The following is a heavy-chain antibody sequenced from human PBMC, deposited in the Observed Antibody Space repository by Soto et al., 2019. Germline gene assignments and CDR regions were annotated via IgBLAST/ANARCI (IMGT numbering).Heavy chain of an antibody. J-gene: IGHJ6*02. CDR3: ARDRLVVVPAAILYYYGMDV. V-gene: IGHV4-4*02. CDR1: CGSISSSNW. Sequence: SETLSLPCAVSCGSISSSNWWGWVRQPPGKGLDWIGEIYHSGSTNYNPSLKSRVTISVDKSKNQFSLKLSSVTAADTAVYYCARDRLVVVPAAILYYYGMDVWGQGTTVTVSS. CDR2: IYHSGST. D-gene: IGHD2-2*01.